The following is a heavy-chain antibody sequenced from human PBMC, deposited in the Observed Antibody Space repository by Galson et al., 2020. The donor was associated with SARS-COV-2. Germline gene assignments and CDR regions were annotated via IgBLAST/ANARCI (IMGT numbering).Heavy chain of an antibody. CDR3: ARGKTEITMMVVVVTSAHLYFDY. J-gene: IGHJ4*02. Sequence: SETLSLTCAVDGGSFSGYLWRGGGKPGGKGGEDSGERKKRGRSKYKRYLNILLTISVYTSKNQFSLKLRAVTAADTAVYYCARGKTEITMMVVVVTSAHLYFDYWGQGTRVTVSS. CDR2: RKKRGRS. CDR1: GGSFSGYL. D-gene: IGHD3-22*01. V-gene: IGHV4-34*01.